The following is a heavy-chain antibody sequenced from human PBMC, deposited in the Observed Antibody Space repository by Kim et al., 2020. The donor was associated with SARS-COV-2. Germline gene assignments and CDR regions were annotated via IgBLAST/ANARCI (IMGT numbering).Heavy chain of an antibody. CDR2: ISYDGSNK. CDR3: AKESSSEVY. V-gene: IGHV3-30*18. Sequence: GGSLRLSCAASGFTFSSYGMHWVRQAPGKGLEWVAVISYDGSNKYYADSVKGRFTISRDNSKNTLYLQMNSLRAEDTAVYYCAKESSSEVYWGQGTLVTVSS. D-gene: IGHD6-6*01. CDR1: GFTFSSYG. J-gene: IGHJ4*02.